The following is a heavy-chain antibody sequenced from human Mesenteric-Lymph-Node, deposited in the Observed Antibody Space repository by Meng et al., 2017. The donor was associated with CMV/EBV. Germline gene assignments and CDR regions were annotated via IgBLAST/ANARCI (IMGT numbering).Heavy chain of an antibody. CDR3: AKDEGWLLDYAFHI. CDR2: TAVGGTT. J-gene: IGHJ3*02. Sequence: GESLKISCAASGFTFNNYAMTWVRPAPGKGLEWVSTTAVGGTTYYAGSVKGRYTIPGDKSKNILYLQMHSLRADDTAIYYCAKDEGWLLDYAFHIWGQGTMVTVSS. CDR1: GFTFNNYA. V-gene: IGHV3-23*01. D-gene: IGHD5-24*01.